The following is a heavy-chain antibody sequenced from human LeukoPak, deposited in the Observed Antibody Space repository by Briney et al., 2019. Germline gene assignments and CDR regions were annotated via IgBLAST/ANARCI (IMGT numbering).Heavy chain of an antibody. D-gene: IGHD6-19*01. CDR1: GGSISSYY. CDR2: IYYSGST. J-gene: IGHJ6*03. Sequence: PSETLSLTCTVSGGSISSYYWSWIRQPPGKGLEWIAYIYYSGSTNYNPSLKSRVTMSVDTSKNQFSLKLSSVTAADTAVYYCARHARERIAVDGDYYYYHMDVWGRGTTVTVSS. CDR3: ARHARERIAVDGDYYYYHMDV. V-gene: IGHV4-59*08.